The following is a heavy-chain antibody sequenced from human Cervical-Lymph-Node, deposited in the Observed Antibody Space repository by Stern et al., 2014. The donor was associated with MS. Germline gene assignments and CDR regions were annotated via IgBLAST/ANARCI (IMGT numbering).Heavy chain of an antibody. V-gene: IGHV4-59*01. CDR2: IDNSGSP. CDR1: GASISSYY. D-gene: IGHD6-6*01. J-gene: IGHJ4*02. CDR3: ARGHNRSSGRPDY. Sequence: QVQLQESGAGLVKPSETLSLICTFSGASISSYYWSRLRQPPRKGLAWIGYIDNSGSPNYNPYLKSRVTMSRDASKNQFSLKLTSVTAADTAVYYCARGHNRSSGRPDYWGQGTLVTVSS.